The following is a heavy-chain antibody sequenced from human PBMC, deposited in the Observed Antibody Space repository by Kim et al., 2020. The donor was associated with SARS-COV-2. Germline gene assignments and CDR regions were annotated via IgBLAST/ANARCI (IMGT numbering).Heavy chain of an antibody. CDR2: IIPIFGTA. J-gene: IGHJ5*02. V-gene: IGHV1-69*13. D-gene: IGHD3-3*01. CDR1: GGTFSSYA. Sequence: SVKVSCKASGGTFSSYAISWVRQAPGQGLEWMGGIIPIFGTANYAQKFQGRVTITADESTSTAYMELSSLRSEDTAVYYCARDPGYYDPGTPPNWFDPWGQGTLVTVSS. CDR3: ARDPGYYDPGTPPNWFDP.